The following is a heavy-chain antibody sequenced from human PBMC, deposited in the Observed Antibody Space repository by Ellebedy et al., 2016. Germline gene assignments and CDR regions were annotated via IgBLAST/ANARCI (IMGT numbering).Heavy chain of an antibody. CDR1: KFTFSSSG. V-gene: IGHV3-30*18. CDR2: ISYDGSSE. J-gene: IGHJ3*02. D-gene: IGHD5-12*01. Sequence: GESLKISXAASKFTFSSSGMHWVRQPPGKGLEWVAVISYDGSSEYYADSVKGRFTISRDNFKNTLYLQMNSLRAEDTAVYYCAKDNGYSGNYFGSFDIWGQGTMVTVSS. CDR3: AKDNGYSGNYFGSFDI.